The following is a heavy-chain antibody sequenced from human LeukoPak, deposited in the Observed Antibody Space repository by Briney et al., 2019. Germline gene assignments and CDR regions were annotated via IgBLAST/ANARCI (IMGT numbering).Heavy chain of an antibody. J-gene: IGHJ4*02. CDR1: GYTFTSYG. D-gene: IGHD1-26*01. CDR2: ISAYNGNT. CDR3: ARDQRKGAATLLDY. Sequence: ASVKVSCKASGYTFTSYGISWVRQAPGQGLEWMGWISAYNGNTNYAQKLQGRVTMTTDTSTGTAYMELRSLRSDDTAVYYCARDQRKGAATLLDYWGQGTLVTVSS. V-gene: IGHV1-18*01.